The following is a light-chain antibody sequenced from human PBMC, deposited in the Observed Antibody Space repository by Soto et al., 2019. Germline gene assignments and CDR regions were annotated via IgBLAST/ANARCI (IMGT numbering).Light chain of an antibody. J-gene: IGLJ2*01. CDR1: SSDVGSYNR. CDR3: SSYTSSSTLV. CDR2: EVS. V-gene: IGLV2-18*02. Sequence: QSALTQPPSVSGSPGPSVTISCTGTSSDVGSYNRVSWYQQPPGTAPKLMIHEVSNRPSGVPDRFSGSKSGNTASLTISGLQAEDEADYYCSSYTSSSTLVFGGGTKLTVL.